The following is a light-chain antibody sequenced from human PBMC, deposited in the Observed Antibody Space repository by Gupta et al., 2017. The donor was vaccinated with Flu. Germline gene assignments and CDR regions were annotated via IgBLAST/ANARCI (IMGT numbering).Light chain of an antibody. V-gene: IGKV1-5*03. CDR3: QQYDTYPLT. CDR2: KAS. Sequence: DIQMTQSPSTLSASVGDRVTITCRASQSFSSWLAWYQQKPGKAPKLLIYKASNLESGVPSRFSGSGSGTEFTLTITSPQPDDFATYYCQQYDTYPLTFGGGTKVEIK. J-gene: IGKJ4*01. CDR1: QSFSSW.